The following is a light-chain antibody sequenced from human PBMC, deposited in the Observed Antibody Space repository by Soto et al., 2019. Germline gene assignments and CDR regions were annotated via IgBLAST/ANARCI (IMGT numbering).Light chain of an antibody. CDR3: QQYGSSPLT. V-gene: IGKV3-20*01. Sequence: EIVLTQSPCTLSLSPGERATLSCRASQSVSSSYLGWYQQKPGQAPRLLIYGASSRATGIPDRFRGSGSGTDFTLTISRLEPEDFAVYYCQQYGSSPLTFGGGTKV. CDR2: GAS. J-gene: IGKJ4*01. CDR1: QSVSSSY.